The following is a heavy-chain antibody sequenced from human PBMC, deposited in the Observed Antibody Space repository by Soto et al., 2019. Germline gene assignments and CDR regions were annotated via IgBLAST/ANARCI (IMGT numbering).Heavy chain of an antibody. J-gene: IGHJ4*02. Sequence: QITLNESGPTVVSPTETLTLTCRLSGFSLTTSGVGVGWIRQSPGKAAEWLALIYWDDDKRYSASLKSRLTITKDTSKNQVVLTVSDLDPTDTATYYCAHRVLRTVFGLVTTTAIYFDFWGQGTPVAVSS. CDR3: AHRVLRTVFGLVTTTAIYFDF. D-gene: IGHD3-3*01. CDR2: IYWDDDK. V-gene: IGHV2-5*02. CDR1: GFSLTTSGVG.